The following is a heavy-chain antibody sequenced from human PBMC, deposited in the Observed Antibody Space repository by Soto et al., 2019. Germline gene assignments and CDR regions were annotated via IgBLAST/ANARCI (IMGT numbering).Heavy chain of an antibody. CDR3: ARHLAAGDV. D-gene: IGHD2-8*02. V-gene: IGHV1-46*01. Sequence: GXSVKVSCKASGYTFINYYIHWVRQAPGHXXXXXXXXKXXXGNXXYEXXXXXXXKXXXXXXXSKVYMELISLTSEDTAMYYCARHLAAGDVWGQGTMVIVCS. CDR2: XKXXXGNX. CDR1: GYTFINYY. J-gene: IGHJ4*02.